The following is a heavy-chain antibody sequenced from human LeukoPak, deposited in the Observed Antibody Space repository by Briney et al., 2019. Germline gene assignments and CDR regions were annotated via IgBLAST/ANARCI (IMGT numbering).Heavy chain of an antibody. V-gene: IGHV3-7*03. Sequence: GGSLRLSCAASGFTLSSYWMSWVRQAPGKGLEWVADIKEDGSEKYYVDSVKGRFTISRDNAQNSVYLHMNSLTAEDTALYYCARDWVAGVPFDAFDIWGQGTMVSVSS. D-gene: IGHD3-10*01. J-gene: IGHJ3*02. CDR1: GFTLSSYW. CDR3: ARDWVAGVPFDAFDI. CDR2: IKEDGSEK.